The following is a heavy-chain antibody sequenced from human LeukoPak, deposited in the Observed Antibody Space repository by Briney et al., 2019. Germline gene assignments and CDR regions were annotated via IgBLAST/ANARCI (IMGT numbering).Heavy chain of an antibody. Sequence: PGGSLRLSCAASGFTVSSNYMSWVRQAPGKGLEWVSLIYGGSSTSYSDSVKGRFILSRDNSKKTLYLKLNSLRGEDTAVYYCARDRVNWNDVGGLFDYWGQGTLVTVSS. CDR2: IYGGSST. V-gene: IGHV3-53*01. D-gene: IGHD1-1*01. CDR3: ARDRVNWNDVGGLFDY. CDR1: GFTVSSNY. J-gene: IGHJ4*02.